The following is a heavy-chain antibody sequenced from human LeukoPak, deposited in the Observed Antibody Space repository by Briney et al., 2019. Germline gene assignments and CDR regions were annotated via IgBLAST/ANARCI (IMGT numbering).Heavy chain of an antibody. CDR3: ARDRHSGNYYLDS. CDR2: INPNNGGT. V-gene: IGHV1-2*04. D-gene: IGHD1-26*01. CDR1: GYTFTGYY. J-gene: IGHJ4*02. Sequence: GASVKVSCKASGYTFTGYYMHWVRQAPGQGLEWMGWINPNNGGTKYAQKFQGWVTMTRDTSISTAYMELSRLRTNDTAVYYCARDRHSGNYYLDSWGQGTLVTVSS.